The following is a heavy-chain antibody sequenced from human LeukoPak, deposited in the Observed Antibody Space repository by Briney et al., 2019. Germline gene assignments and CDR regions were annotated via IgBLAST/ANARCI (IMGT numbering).Heavy chain of an antibody. V-gene: IGHV4-39*07. CDR1: GGSISSSSYY. Sequence: SETLSLTCTVSGGSISSSSYYWGWIRQPPGKGLEWIGSIYYSGSTYYNPSLKSRVTISVDTSKNQFSLKLSSVTAADTAVYYCAGLTWIHFWFPMDVWGQGTTVTVSS. J-gene: IGHJ6*02. CDR2: IYYSGST. CDR3: AGLTWIHFWFPMDV. D-gene: IGHD3-3*02.